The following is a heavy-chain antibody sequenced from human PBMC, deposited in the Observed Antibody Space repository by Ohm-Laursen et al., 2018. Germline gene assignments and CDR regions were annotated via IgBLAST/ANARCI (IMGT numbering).Heavy chain of an antibody. Sequence: GSLRLSCAASGFTFSSHGINWVRQAPGKGLEWVSAISGSGGSTYYADSVKGRFTISRDNSKNTLYLQMNSLRAEDTAVYYCAKDLGQADSGRSTWGQGTMVTVSS. V-gene: IGHV3-23*01. J-gene: IGHJ3*01. D-gene: IGHD1-26*01. CDR1: GFTFSSHG. CDR3: AKDLGQADSGRST. CDR2: ISGSGGST.